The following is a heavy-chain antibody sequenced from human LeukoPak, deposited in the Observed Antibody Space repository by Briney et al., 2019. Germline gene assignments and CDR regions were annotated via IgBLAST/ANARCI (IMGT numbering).Heavy chain of an antibody. CDR1: GYTFTGYY. J-gene: IGHJ6*02. Sequence: ASVKVSCKASGYTFTGYYMHWVRQAPGQGLEWMGWINPNSGGTNYAQKFQGRVTMTRDTSISTAYMELSRLRSDDTAVYYCAREEGHLYYYYGMDVWGQGTTVTVSS. V-gene: IGHV1-2*02. CDR3: AREEGHLYYYYGMDV. CDR2: INPNSGGT.